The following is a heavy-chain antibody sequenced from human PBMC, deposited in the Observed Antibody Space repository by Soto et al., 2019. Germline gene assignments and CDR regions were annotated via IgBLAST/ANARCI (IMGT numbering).Heavy chain of an antibody. CDR2: IWPGNSDT. V-gene: IGHV5-51*01. CDR3: ARGAGYCSSGICYNFDY. J-gene: IGHJ4*02. CDR1: GYNFFDYW. D-gene: IGHD2-8*01. Sequence: GESLKISCRGSGYNFFDYWIVWVRQVPGRGLEWMRMIWPGNSDTKYSPSFQGQVTISADKSIGTAYLRWSSLKAPDSAIYYCARGAGYCSSGICYNFDYWGQGALVTVSS.